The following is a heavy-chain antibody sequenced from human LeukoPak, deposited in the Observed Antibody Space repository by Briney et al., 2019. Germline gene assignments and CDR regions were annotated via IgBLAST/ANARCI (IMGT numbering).Heavy chain of an antibody. Sequence: GGSLRLSCAASGFTFRNYWMHWVRQAPGKGLVWVSRINNGGTNTTYADSVKGRFTISRDNAKNTLYLQMNSLRAEDTAVYYCARVGYSSSWSGDDAFDIWGQGTMVTVSS. CDR1: GFTFRNYW. J-gene: IGHJ3*02. V-gene: IGHV3-74*01. CDR3: ARVGYSSSWSGDDAFDI. D-gene: IGHD6-13*01. CDR2: INNGGTNT.